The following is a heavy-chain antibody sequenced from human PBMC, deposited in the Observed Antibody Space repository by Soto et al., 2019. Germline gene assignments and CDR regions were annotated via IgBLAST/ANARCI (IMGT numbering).Heavy chain of an antibody. CDR3: ARDGSGSYSPLVS. CDR1: GFTFSSYW. CDR2: IKQDGSEK. D-gene: IGHD1-26*01. J-gene: IGHJ5*02. Sequence: GGSLRLSCAASGFTFSSYWMSWVRQAPGKGLEWVANIKQDGSEKYYVDSVKGRFTISRDNAKNSLYLQMNSLRAEDTAVYYCARDGSGSYSPLVSWGQGTLVTVSS. V-gene: IGHV3-7*03.